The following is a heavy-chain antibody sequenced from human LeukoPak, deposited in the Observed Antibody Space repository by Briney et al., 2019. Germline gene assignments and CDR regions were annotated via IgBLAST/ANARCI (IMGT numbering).Heavy chain of an antibody. D-gene: IGHD3-16*01. CDR3: ARDAGGGSGFDY. CDR2: ISSSSSYI. CDR1: GFTFSSYS. Sequence: GGSLRLSCAASGFTFSSYSMNWVRQAPGKGLEWVSSISSSSSYIYYADSVKGRFTISRDNAKNSLYLQMNSLRAEDTAVYYCARDAGGGSGFDYWGQGTLVTVSS. V-gene: IGHV3-21*01. J-gene: IGHJ4*02.